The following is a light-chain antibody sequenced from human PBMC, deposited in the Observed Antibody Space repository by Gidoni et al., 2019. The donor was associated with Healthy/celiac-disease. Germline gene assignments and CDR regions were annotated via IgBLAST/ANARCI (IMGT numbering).Light chain of an antibody. J-gene: IGLJ3*02. CDR2: EGS. CDR1: SSDVGSYNL. V-gene: IGLV2-23*01. Sequence: QSALTQPASVSGSPGQSIPISCTGTSSDVGSYNLVSWHQQHPGKAPKLMIYEGSKRPSGVSNRFSGSKSGNTASLTISGLQAEDEADYYCCSYAGSSTPNWVFGGGTKLTVL. CDR3: CSYAGSSTPNWV.